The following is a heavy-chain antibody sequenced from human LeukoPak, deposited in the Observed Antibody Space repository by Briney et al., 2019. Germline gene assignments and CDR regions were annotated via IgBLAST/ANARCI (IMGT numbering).Heavy chain of an antibody. Sequence: ASVKVSCKASEYTFSVYHIHWVRQAPGQGLEWMAWINPDSGDTNYAQNFQGRVTMTRDTSTSTVYMEMSSLRSEDTAVYYCARESCSGGSCYYFDYWGQGTLVTVSS. CDR1: EYTFSVYH. D-gene: IGHD2-15*01. CDR3: ARESCSGGSCYYFDY. J-gene: IGHJ4*02. V-gene: IGHV1-2*02. CDR2: INPDSGDT.